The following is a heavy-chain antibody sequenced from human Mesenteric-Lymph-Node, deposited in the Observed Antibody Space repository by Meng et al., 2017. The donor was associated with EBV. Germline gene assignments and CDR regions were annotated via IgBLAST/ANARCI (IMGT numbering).Heavy chain of an antibody. V-gene: IGHV4-39*01. J-gene: IGHJ5*01. Sequence: HLQVQDSGPVLVTPSETLSLTCTVSGGSISNGNYYWGWIRQPPGKGLEWIGSIHYTETNYRSPSLKSRVTIFVDTSKNQLSLKLTSVTAADTAVYYCARHGYSNYLNWFDSWGQGTLVTVSS. D-gene: IGHD4-11*01. CDR1: GGSISNGNYY. CDR2: IHYTETN. CDR3: ARHGYSNYLNWFDS.